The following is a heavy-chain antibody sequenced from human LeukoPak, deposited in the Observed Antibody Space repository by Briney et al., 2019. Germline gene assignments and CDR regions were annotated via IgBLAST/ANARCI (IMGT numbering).Heavy chain of an antibody. V-gene: IGHV4-59*01. CDR2: IYYSGST. CDR3: ARTFAGYDILTGYWAGAFDI. Sequence: SETLSLTCTVSGGSISSYYWSWIRQPPGKGLEWIGYIYYSGSTNYNPSLKSRVTISVDTSKNQFSLKLSSVTAADTAVYYCARTFAGYDILTGYWAGAFDIWGQGTMVTVSS. D-gene: IGHD3-9*01. CDR1: GGSISSYY. J-gene: IGHJ3*02.